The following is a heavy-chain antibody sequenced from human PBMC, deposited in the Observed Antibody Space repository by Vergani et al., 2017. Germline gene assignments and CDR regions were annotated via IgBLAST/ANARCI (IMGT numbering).Heavy chain of an antibody. CDR2: ISSSSSTI. V-gene: IGHV3-48*01. CDR3: ASHSSSWYRXVGY. CDR1: GFTFSSYS. D-gene: IGHD6-13*01. J-gene: IGHJ4*02. Sequence: VQLVESGGGVVQPGRSLRLSCAASGFTFSSYSMNWVRQAPGKGLEWVSYISSSSSTIYYADSVKGRFTISRDNAKNSPYLQMNSLRAEDTAVYYCASHSSSWYRXVGYWGQGTLVTGSS.